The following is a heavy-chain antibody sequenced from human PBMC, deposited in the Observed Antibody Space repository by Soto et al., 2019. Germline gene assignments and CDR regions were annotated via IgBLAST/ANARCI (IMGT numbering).Heavy chain of an antibody. J-gene: IGHJ6*03. CDR2: ISAYNGNT. CDR3: ARVVEWFGEFLDYYYYMDV. CDR1: GYTFTSSG. Sequence: ASVKVSCKASGYTFTSSGISWVRQAPGQGLEWMGWISAYNGNTNYAQKLQGRVTMTTDTSTSTAYMELRSLRSDDTAVYYCARVVEWFGEFLDYYYYMDVWGKGTTVTVSS. V-gene: IGHV1-18*01. D-gene: IGHD3-10*01.